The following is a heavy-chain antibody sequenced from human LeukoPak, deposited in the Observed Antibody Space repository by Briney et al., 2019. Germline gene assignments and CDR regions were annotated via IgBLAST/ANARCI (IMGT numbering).Heavy chain of an antibody. Sequence: SETLSLTCTVSGGSISSSSYYWGWIRQPPGKGLEWIGSIYYSGSTYYNPSLKSRVTISVDTSKNQFSLKLSSVTAADTAVYYCARIGMDSSGYWCPHYFDYWGQGTLVTVSS. CDR2: IYYSGST. CDR3: ARIGMDSSGYWCPHYFDY. CDR1: GGSISSSSYY. J-gene: IGHJ4*02. V-gene: IGHV4-39*01. D-gene: IGHD3-22*01.